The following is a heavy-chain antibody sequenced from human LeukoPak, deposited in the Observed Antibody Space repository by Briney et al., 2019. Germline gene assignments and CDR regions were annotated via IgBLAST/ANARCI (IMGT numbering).Heavy chain of an antibody. CDR3: AKDLDSSGYYLGENFGY. CDR2: ISGSGGRT. Sequence: GGSLRLSCAASGFTFSSYAMSWVRQAPGKGLEWVAMISGSGGRTYYADSVKGRFTISRDNSKNTLYLQMNSLRAEDKAVYYCAKDLDSSGYYLGENFGYWGQGTLVTVSS. J-gene: IGHJ4*02. CDR1: GFTFSSYA. D-gene: IGHD3-22*01. V-gene: IGHV3-23*01.